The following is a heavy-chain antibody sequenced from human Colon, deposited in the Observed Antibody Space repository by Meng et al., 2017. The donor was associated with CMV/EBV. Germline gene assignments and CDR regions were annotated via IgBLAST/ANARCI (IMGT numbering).Heavy chain of an antibody. CDR3: TRGNTALWDSDS. J-gene: IGHJ4*02. V-gene: IGHV4-61*01. CDR2: VYYSGAT. CDR1: GASVNTDNYY. Sequence: GSLRLSCNVSGASVNTDNYYWSWIRQPPGKGLEFIGYVYYSGATNYNPFFKGRVTISVDTSKNQFSLKLTSVTAADTAVYYCTRGNTALWDSDSWGQGTLVTVSS. D-gene: IGHD3-10*01.